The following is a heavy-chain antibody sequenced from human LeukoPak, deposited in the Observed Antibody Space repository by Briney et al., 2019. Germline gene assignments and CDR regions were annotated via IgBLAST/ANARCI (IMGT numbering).Heavy chain of an antibody. V-gene: IGHV5-51*01. CDR1: GYSFTSYW. D-gene: IGHD2-21*01. Sequence: GESLKISCKGSGYSFTSYWIGWVRQMPGKGLEWMGIIYPGDSDTRYSSSFQGQVTISADKSISTAYLQWSSLKASDTAMYYCASQIGEADDAFDIWGQGTMVTVSS. CDR3: ASQIGEADDAFDI. J-gene: IGHJ3*02. CDR2: IYPGDSDT.